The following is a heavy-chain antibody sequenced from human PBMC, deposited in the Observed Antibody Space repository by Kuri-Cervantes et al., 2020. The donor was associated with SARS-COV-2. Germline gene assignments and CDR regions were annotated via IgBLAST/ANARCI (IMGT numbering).Heavy chain of an antibody. CDR1: GFTLTKYT. J-gene: IGHJ6*03. V-gene: IGHV3-21*01. D-gene: IGHD1-26*01. Sequence: GGSLRLSCVASGFTLTKYTMNWVRQAPGKALEWVSSISASGSYMYYADSVKDRFTISRESGESSLYLHMNSLRGNDPAVYYCARGAGEGPISNYYMDVWGKGTAVTVSS. CDR2: ISASGSYM. CDR3: ARGAGEGPISNYYMDV.